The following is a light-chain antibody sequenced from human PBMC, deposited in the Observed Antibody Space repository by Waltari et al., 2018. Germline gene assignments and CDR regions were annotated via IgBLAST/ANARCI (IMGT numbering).Light chain of an antibody. Sequence: QSALTQPASVSGSPGQSITVSCTGTSSDVGSYNLVSWDQQHPGKAPKLLIFEVSQLPSGISNRFSGSKSGNTASLTVSGLQAEDGADYYCSSYAGNRSVVFGGGTKLTVL. CDR3: SSYAGNRSVV. CDR1: SSDVGSYNL. J-gene: IGLJ2*01. CDR2: EVS. V-gene: IGLV2-23*02.